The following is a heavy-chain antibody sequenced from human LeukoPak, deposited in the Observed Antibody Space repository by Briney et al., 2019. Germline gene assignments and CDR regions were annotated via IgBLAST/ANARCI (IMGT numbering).Heavy chain of an antibody. CDR3: ARAKIVGAILNYFDY. V-gene: IGHV1-2*02. CDR1: GYTFTGYY. CDR2: TNPNSGGT. J-gene: IGHJ4*02. D-gene: IGHD1-26*01. Sequence: ASVKVSCKASGYTFTGYYMHWVRQAPGQGLEWMGWTNPNSGGTNYAQKFQGRVTMTRDTSISTAYMELSRLRSDDTAVYYCARAKIVGAILNYFDYWGQGTLVTVSS.